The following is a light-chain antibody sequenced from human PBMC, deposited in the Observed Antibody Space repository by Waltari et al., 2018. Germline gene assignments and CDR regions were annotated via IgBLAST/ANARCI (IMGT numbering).Light chain of an antibody. CDR3: QQYNNWPLT. CDR1: QTVTNK. CDR2: DAS. Sequence: DIMMTQSPATLSVSPVDRATLSCGASQTVTNKLAWYQQKPGQAPRLLIYDASTRATGIPARFSGSQSGTEFTLTITSLQSEDFGIYYCQQYNNWPLTFGPGTKVDIK. V-gene: IGKV3-15*01. J-gene: IGKJ3*01.